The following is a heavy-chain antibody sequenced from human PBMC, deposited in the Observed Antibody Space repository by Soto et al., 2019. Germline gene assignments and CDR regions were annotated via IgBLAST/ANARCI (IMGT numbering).Heavy chain of an antibody. CDR1: GFTFSSYW. CDR3: ARSRSLNGAYDY. CDR2: INSDGSST. D-gene: IGHD2-8*01. J-gene: IGHJ4*02. Sequence: GGSLRLSCAASGFTFSSYWMHWVRQAPGKGLVWVSRINSDGSSTSYADSVKGRFTISRDNAKGSLYLQMNSLRTEDTALYYCARSRSLNGAYDYWGQGTLVTVSS. V-gene: IGHV3-74*01.